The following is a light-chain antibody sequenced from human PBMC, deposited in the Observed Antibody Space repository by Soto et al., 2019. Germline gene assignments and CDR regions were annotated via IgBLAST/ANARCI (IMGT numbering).Light chain of an antibody. CDR3: QQTGTFFPLT. Sequence: DIQMTQSPSSVSASVGDRVTITCRASQGISNWLAWYQQQPGRAPKLLIYGAYTLQTGAPSRFSGGGSGTHFTLIISSLQPEDFATYYCQQTGTFFPLTFGGGTRVEIK. J-gene: IGKJ4*01. V-gene: IGKV1-12*01. CDR1: QGISNW. CDR2: GAY.